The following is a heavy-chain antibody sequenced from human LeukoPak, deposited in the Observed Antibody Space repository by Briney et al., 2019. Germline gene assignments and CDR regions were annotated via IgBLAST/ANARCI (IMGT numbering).Heavy chain of an antibody. V-gene: IGHV4-38-2*02. CDR3: AKGPVVTFDI. J-gene: IGHJ3*02. D-gene: IGHD2-15*01. Sequence: SETLSLTCTVSGYSISSGYYWGWIRQPPGKGLEWIGSIYHSGSTNYNPSLKSRVTISVDTSKNQFSLKLSSVTAADTAVYYCAKGPVVTFDIWGQGTMVTVSS. CDR1: GYSISSGYY. CDR2: IYHSGST.